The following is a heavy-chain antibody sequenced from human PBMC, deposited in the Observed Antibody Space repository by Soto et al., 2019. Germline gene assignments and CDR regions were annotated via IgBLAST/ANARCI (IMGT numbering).Heavy chain of an antibody. CDR3: TRDRRINYDYVWGSYRYPDY. Sequence: TGGSLRLSCTASGFTFGDYAMSWFRQAPGKGLEWVGFIRSKAYGGTTEYAASVKGRFTISRDDSKSIAYLQMNSLKTEDTAVYYCTRDRRINYDYVWGSYRYPDYWGQGALVTVSS. CDR2: IRSKAYGGTT. V-gene: IGHV3-49*03. J-gene: IGHJ4*02. CDR1: GFTFGDYA. D-gene: IGHD3-16*02.